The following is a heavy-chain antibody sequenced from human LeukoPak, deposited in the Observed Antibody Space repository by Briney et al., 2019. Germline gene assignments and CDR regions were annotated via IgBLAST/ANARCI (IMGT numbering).Heavy chain of an antibody. CDR1: GYTFTGYY. CDR2: INPNSGGT. V-gene: IGHV1-2*02. J-gene: IGHJ4*02. Sequence: GASVKVSCKASGYTFTGYYMHWVRQAPGQGLEWMGWINPNSGGTNYAQKFQGRVTMTRDTSISTAYMELSSLRSEDTAVYYCARALLRITMIVVATNGLGFDYWGQGTLVTVSS. CDR3: ARALLRITMIVVATNGLGFDY. D-gene: IGHD3-22*01.